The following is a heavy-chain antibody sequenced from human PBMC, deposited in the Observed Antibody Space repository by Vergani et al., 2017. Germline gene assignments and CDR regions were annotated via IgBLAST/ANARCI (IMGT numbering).Heavy chain of an antibody. CDR2: ISYDGSNK. V-gene: IGHV3-30*18. Sequence: VQLVESGGGLVKPGGSLRLSCAASGFTFSSYSMNWVRQAPGKGLEWVAVISYDGSNKYYADSVKGRFTISRDNSKNTLYLQMNSLRAEDTAVYYCAKGGGYSYVYQDYYYYGMDVWGQGTTVTVSS. D-gene: IGHD5-18*01. CDR1: GFTFSSYS. CDR3: AKGGGYSYVYQDYYYYGMDV. J-gene: IGHJ6*02.